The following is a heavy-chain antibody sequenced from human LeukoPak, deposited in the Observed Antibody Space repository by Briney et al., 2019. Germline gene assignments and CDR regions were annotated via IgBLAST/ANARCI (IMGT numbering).Heavy chain of an antibody. V-gene: IGHV3-23*01. Sequence: GGSLRLSCAASGFTFSSYAMSWVRQAPGKGLEWVSAISGSGGSTYYADSVKGRFTISRDNSKNTLYLQMNSLRAEDTAVYYCARDALAAAGFYLYYYYGMDVWGQGTTVTVSS. D-gene: IGHD6-13*01. CDR2: ISGSGGST. J-gene: IGHJ6*02. CDR1: GFTFSSYA. CDR3: ARDALAAAGFYLYYYYGMDV.